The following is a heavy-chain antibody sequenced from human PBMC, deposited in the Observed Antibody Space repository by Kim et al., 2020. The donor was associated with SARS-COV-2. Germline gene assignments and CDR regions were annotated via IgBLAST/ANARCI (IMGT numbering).Heavy chain of an antibody. D-gene: IGHD3-10*01. Sequence: PSFQGQVTISADKSISTAYLQWSSLKASDTAMYYCARRVYGSGQESWFDPWGQGTLVTVSS. CDR3: ARRVYGSGQESWFDP. V-gene: IGHV5-51*01. J-gene: IGHJ5*02.